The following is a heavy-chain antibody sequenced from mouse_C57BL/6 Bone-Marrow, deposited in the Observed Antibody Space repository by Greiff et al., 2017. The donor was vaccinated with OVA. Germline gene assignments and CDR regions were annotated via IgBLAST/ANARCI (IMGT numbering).Heavy chain of an antibody. V-gene: IGHV14-4*01. CDR3: TTYGGPYAMDY. CDR2: IDPENGDT. J-gene: IGHJ4*01. D-gene: IGHD1-1*02. Sequence: VQLQQQSGAELVRPGASVKLSCTASGFNIKDDYMHWVKQRPEQGLEWIGWIDPENGDTEYASKFQGKATITADTSSNTAYLQLSSLTSEDTAVYYCTTYGGPYAMDYWGQGTSVTVSS. CDR1: GFNIKDDY.